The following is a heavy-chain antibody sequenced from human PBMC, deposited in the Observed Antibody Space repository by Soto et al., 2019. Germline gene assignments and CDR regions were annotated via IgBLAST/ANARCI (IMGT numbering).Heavy chain of an antibody. V-gene: IGHV3-9*01. Sequence: GKGLEWVSGISWNSGSIGYADSVKARFTISRDNAKNSLYLQMNRLRAEDTVFYFFQAEDGIRGTVPVSAFLLNRSSDL. J-gene: IGHJ2*01. D-gene: IGHD4-17*01. CDR2: ISWNSGSI. CDR3: QAEDGIRGTVPVSAFLLNRSSDL.